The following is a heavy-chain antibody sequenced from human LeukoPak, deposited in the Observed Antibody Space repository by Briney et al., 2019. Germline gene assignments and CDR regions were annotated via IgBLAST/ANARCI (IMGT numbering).Heavy chain of an antibody. D-gene: IGHD3-10*01. CDR3: ASGSEVVIDY. CDR1: GFTFSSYS. V-gene: IGHV3-21*01. CDR2: ISSSSSYI. J-gene: IGHJ4*02. Sequence: GGSQRLSCAASGFTFSSYSMNWVRQAPGKGLEWVSSISSSSSYIYYADSVKGRFTISRDNAKNSLYLQMNSLRAEDTAVYYCASGSEVVIDYWGQGTLVTVSS.